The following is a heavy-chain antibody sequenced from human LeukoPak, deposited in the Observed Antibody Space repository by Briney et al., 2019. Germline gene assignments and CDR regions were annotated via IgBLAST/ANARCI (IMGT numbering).Heavy chain of an antibody. J-gene: IGHJ4*02. D-gene: IGHD4-17*01. CDR3: ARVEDYAYDY. CDR2: ISYDGSNK. Sequence: GGSPRLSCAASGFTFSSYAMHWVRQAPGKGLEWVAVISYDGSNKYYADSVKGRFTISTDNSKNTLYLQMNSLRAEDTAVYYCARVEDYAYDYWGQGTLVTVSS. CDR1: GFTFSSYA. V-gene: IGHV3-30-3*01.